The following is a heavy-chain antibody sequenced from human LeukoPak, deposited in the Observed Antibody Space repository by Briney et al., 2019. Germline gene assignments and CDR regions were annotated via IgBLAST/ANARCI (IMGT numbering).Heavy chain of an antibody. J-gene: IGHJ5*02. CDR1: GYTFTSYD. V-gene: IGHV1-8*01. Sequence: ASVTVSCKASGYTFTSYDINWVRQAAGQGLEWMGWMNPNSGNTGYAQKFQGRVTMTRNTSISTAYMELSSLRSEDTAVYYCARGGGPAIVGDGYMNWFDPWGQGTLVTVSS. CDR3: ARGGGPAIVGDGYMNWFDP. CDR2: MNPNSGNT. D-gene: IGHD5-24*01.